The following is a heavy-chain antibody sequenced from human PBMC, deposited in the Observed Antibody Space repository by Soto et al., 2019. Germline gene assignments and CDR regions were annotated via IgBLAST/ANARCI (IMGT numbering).Heavy chain of an antibody. J-gene: IGHJ3*02. CDR1: GDSIIRSF. CDR2: ISDSGVT. Sequence: QVQLQESGPRLVKSSETLSLVCSVSGDSIIRSFWGWIRQSPGKGLEYIGYISDSGVTDYDPSLKRRVTLSVDTSKNHVSLKLTSLTAADTAMYYCARGAWDFSGRDSFDIWGQGTMVTVSS. CDR3: ARGAWDFSGRDSFDI. D-gene: IGHD1-26*01. V-gene: IGHV4-59*01.